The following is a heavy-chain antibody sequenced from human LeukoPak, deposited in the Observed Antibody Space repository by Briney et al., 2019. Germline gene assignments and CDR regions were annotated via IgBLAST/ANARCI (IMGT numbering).Heavy chain of an antibody. CDR2: IYPGDSDS. CDR1: GYRFTSYW. CDR3: ARVYSRSTGPDY. J-gene: IGHJ4*02. D-gene: IGHD6-6*01. V-gene: IGHV5-51*01. Sequence: GGALKISLQGSGYRFTSYWIGWVRPMPGKGLEWVGIIYPGDSDSRYSPSFQGQVTISADKSISPAYLKWSSVSASDTAMYYCARVYSRSTGPDYWGQGTLVTVSS.